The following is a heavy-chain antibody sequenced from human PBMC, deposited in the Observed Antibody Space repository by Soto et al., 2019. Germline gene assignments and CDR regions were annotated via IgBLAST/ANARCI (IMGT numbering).Heavy chain of an antibody. Sequence: SETLSLTCTVSGGSISSGDYYWSWIRQPPGKGLEWIGYIYYSGSTYYNPSLKSRVTISVDTSKNQFSLKLSSVTAADTAVYYGARDTAARDWFDPWGQGTMVTVSS. V-gene: IGHV4-30-4*01. D-gene: IGHD6-6*01. CDR1: GGSISSGDYY. CDR3: ARDTAARDWFDP. J-gene: IGHJ5*02. CDR2: IYYSGST.